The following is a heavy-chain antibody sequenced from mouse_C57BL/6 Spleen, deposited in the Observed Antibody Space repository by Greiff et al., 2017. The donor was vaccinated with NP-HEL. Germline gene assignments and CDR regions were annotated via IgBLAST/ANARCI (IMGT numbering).Heavy chain of an antibody. CDR1: GYTFTSYW. Sequence: QVQLKESGAELVKPGASVKVSCKASGYTFTSYWMHWVKQRPGQGLEWIGRIHPSDGDTNYNQKFKGKATLTVDKSSSTAYMQLSSLTSEYSAVYYCAIWRGIALDYWGQGTSVTVAS. CDR3: AIWRGIALDY. CDR2: IHPSDGDT. V-gene: IGHV1-74*01. J-gene: IGHJ4*01.